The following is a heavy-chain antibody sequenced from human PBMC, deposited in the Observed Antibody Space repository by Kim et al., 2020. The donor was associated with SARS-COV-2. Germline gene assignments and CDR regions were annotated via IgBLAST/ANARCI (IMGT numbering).Heavy chain of an antibody. CDR2: IKQDGNQK. J-gene: IGHJ3*02. V-gene: IGHV3-7*01. D-gene: IGHD6-19*01. Sequence: GGSLRLSCAASGFTFSSYWMTWVRQAPGKGLEWVANIKQDGNQKYYVDSVKGRFTISRDNAKNSLYLQMNSLRAEDTAVYYCARDGDLYSSGNVAFDIWGRGTMVAVSS. CDR1: GFTFSSYW. CDR3: ARDGDLYSSGNVAFDI.